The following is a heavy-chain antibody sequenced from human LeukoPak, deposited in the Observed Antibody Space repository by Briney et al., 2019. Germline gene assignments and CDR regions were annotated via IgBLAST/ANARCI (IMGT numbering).Heavy chain of an antibody. Sequence: GASVKVSCKASGYTFTSYAVNWVRQAPGQGLEWMGWINTNTGNPTYAQGFTGRFVFSLDTSVSTAYLQISSLKAEDTAVYYCARGMMYYYDSSGYSLDHWGQGTLVTVSS. D-gene: IGHD3-22*01. J-gene: IGHJ4*02. CDR2: INTNTGNP. CDR3: ARGMMYYYDSSGYSLDH. CDR1: GYTFTSYA. V-gene: IGHV7-4-1*02.